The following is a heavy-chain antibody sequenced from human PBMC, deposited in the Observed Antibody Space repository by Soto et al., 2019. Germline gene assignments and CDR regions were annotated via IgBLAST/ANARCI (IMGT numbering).Heavy chain of an antibody. CDR3: ARGDPYYGMDV. J-gene: IGHJ6*02. Sequence: QVQLVESGGGVVQPGRSLRLSCVASGFTSSSYVMHWVRQAPGKGQEWVAVISYDGSNKHYADSVKGRFTISRDNSKNPIYLQLNSMRGEDTAVYSCARGDPYYGMDVWGQGTTVTVSS. CDR1: GFTSSSYV. CDR2: ISYDGSNK. V-gene: IGHV3-30*04.